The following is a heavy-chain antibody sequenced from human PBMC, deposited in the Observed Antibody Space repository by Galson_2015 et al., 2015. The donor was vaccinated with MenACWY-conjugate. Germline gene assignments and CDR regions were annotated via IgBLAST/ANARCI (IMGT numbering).Heavy chain of an antibody. CDR3: ASRDSSSWYRQYFQR. D-gene: IGHD6-13*01. CDR1: GFTFSSYS. Sequence: SLRLSCAASGFTFSSYSMNWVRQAPGKGLGWISYISESSSPIVYADSVKGRFNISRDNAQNLLYLQMDSLRAEDTAVYDCASRDSSSWYRQYFQRWGQGTLVTVSS. J-gene: IGHJ1*01. V-gene: IGHV3-48*01. CDR2: ISESSSPI.